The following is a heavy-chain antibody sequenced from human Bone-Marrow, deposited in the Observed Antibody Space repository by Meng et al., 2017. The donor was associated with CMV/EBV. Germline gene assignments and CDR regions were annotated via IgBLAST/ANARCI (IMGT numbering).Heavy chain of an antibody. Sequence: GESLKISCAVSGFTFSSYWMHWVRQAPGKGLIWVSRINTDGSITNFADSVKGRFTISRDNAKNTLYLQMNSLRAEDTAVYYCARDREYNWNYLPYYYYCGMDVWGQGTTVTVSS. D-gene: IGHD1-7*01. J-gene: IGHJ6*02. CDR1: GFTFSSYW. CDR3: ARDREYNWNYLPYYYYCGMDV. V-gene: IGHV3-74*01. CDR2: INTDGSIT.